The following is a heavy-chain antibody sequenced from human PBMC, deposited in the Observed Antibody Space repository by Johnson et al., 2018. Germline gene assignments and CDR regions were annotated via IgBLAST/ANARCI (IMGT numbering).Heavy chain of an antibody. CDR2: IIPILGIA. CDR3: ARGVWEVSIVVVPAANWFDP. CDR1: GGTFSSYT. J-gene: IGHJ5*02. Sequence: QVQLVQSGAEVKKPGSSVKVSCKASGGTFSSYTISWVRQAPGQGLEWMGRIIPILGIANYAQKFQGRVTITADKSTSTAYMELSSLRSEDAAVDYCARGVWEVSIVVVPAANWFDPWGQGTLVTVSS. V-gene: IGHV1-69*09. D-gene: IGHD2-2*01.